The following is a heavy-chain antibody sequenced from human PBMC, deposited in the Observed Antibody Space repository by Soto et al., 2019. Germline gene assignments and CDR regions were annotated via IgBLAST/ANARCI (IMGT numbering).Heavy chain of an antibody. CDR2: ITHDGSQK. D-gene: IGHD3-10*01. V-gene: IGHV3-30*04. Sequence: PGGSLRLSCGVSGFTFRSYAMYWVLQAPGKGLEWVAVITHDGSQKYYADYVKGRFTISRDNSKNTLYLQMNSLRAEDTAVYYCSAHRSSLTMRRGITIGDYYYNGMDVWGQGTTVTVSS. CDR3: SAHRSSLTMRRGITIGDYYYNGMDV. CDR1: GFTFRSYA. J-gene: IGHJ6*02.